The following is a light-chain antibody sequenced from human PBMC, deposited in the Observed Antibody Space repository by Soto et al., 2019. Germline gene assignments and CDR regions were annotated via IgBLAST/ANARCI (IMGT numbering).Light chain of an antibody. CDR3: CSYAGIPSYV. J-gene: IGLJ1*01. CDR1: SSDVGGYNY. CDR2: DVS. Sequence: QSALTQPRSVSGSPGQSVTISCTGTSSDVGGYNYVSWYQQHPGKAPKVMIYDVSERPSGVPDRFSGSKSGNTASLTIFGLQAEDEADYYCCSYAGIPSYVLGTGTKLTVL. V-gene: IGLV2-11*01.